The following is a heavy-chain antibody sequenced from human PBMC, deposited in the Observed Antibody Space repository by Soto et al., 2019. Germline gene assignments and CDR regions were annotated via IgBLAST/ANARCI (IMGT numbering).Heavy chain of an antibody. CDR3: ARGPAAGYYYYGMDV. Sequence: QLQLQESGPGLVKPSETLSLTCTVSGGSISSSSYYWGWIRQPPGKGLEWSGSIYYSGSTYYNPSLKSRVTIPVDTSKHQFSRKLGSVTAADTAVYYCARGPAAGYYYYGMDVWGQGTTVTVSS. CDR2: IYYSGST. J-gene: IGHJ6*02. D-gene: IGHD2-2*01. V-gene: IGHV4-39*01. CDR1: GGSISSSSYY.